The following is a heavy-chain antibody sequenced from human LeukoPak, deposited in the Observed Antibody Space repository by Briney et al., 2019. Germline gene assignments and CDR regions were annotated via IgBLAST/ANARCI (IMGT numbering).Heavy chain of an antibody. D-gene: IGHD3-22*01. CDR1: GFTFSNYG. CDR3: AKDTSMIVVVIGDDAFDI. J-gene: IGHJ3*02. V-gene: IGHV3-30*18. CDR2: ISSDGSNK. Sequence: PGRSLRLSCAAPGFTFSNYGMHWVRQAPGKGLEWVAVISSDGSNKYYADSVKGRFTISRDNSKNTLYLQMNSLRAEDTAVYYCAKDTSMIVVVIGDDAFDIWGQGTMVTVSS.